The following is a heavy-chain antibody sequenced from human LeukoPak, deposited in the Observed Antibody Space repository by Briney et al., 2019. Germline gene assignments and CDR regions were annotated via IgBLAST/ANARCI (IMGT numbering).Heavy chain of an antibody. V-gene: IGHV4-31*03. Sequence: SQTLSLTCTVSGGSISSGGYYCSWIRQHPGKGLEWIGYIYYSGSTYYNPSLKSRVTISVDTSKNQFSLKLSSVTAADTAVYYCARARPPGAPYYFDYWGQGTLVTVSS. CDR2: IYYSGST. D-gene: IGHD1-14*01. CDR1: GGSISSGGYY. CDR3: ARARPPGAPYYFDY. J-gene: IGHJ4*02.